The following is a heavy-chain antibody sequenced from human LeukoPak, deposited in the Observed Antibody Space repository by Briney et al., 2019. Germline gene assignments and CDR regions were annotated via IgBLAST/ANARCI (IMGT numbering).Heavy chain of an antibody. CDR2: HDGST. D-gene: IGHD6-13*01. CDR3: ARDFFGRAAGTGNWFDP. V-gene: IGHV4-30-2*04. J-gene: IGHJ5*02. Sequence: HDGSTYYNPSLKSRVTVSVDTSKDQISLSLSSLTATDTAVYYCARDFFGRAAGTGNWFDPWGQGILVTVSS.